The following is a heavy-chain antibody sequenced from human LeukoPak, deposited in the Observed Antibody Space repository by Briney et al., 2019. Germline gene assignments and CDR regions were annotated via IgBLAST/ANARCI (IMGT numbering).Heavy chain of an antibody. CDR1: GFIFNTYE. CDR3: ARPRSDLYGMDV. J-gene: IGHJ6*02. CDR2: ISSSGSRI. Sequence: GGSLRLSCAAFGFIFNTYEINWVRQAPGKGLEWVSYISSSGSRIYYADSVKGRFTISRDDAKNSPYLQMNSLRTEDTAIYYCARPRSDLYGMDVWGQGTTVIVSS. V-gene: IGHV3-48*03.